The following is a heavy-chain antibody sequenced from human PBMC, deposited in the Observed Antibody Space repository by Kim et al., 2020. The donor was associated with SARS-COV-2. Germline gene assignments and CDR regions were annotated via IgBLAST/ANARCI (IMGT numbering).Heavy chain of an antibody. V-gene: IGHV1-2*02. D-gene: IGHD1-26*01. CDR3: ARAWELPNDAFDI. Sequence: YAQKWQGRVTTTRDTTISTDYMEMSRLRSDDTAVYCCARAWELPNDAFDIWGQGTMVTVSS. J-gene: IGHJ3*02.